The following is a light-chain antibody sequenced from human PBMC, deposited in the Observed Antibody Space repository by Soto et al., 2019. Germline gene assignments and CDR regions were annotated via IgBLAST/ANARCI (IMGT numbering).Light chain of an antibody. J-gene: IGLJ3*02. CDR2: EVR. CDR1: TTDIGGCNY. CDR3: CSYTISATLV. Sequence: QSVLTQPASVSGSPGQSITISCSGTTTDIGGCNYVSWYQHHPGKVPKVIIYEVRNRPSGVSNRFSGSKSGNTASLTISGLQAEDEADYYCCSYTISATLVFGGGTKLTVL. V-gene: IGLV2-14*01.